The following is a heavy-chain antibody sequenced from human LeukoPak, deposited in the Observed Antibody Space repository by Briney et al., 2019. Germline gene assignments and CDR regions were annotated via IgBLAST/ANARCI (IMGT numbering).Heavy chain of an antibody. CDR2: VKGDGSFT. CDR1: GFTFRNYW. Sequence: GGSLRLSCAASGFTFRNYWMHWVRQAPGKGLVWVSRVKGDGSFTDYADSVKGRFTISRDNAKNTLYLQMYSLRAEGTAAYYCVRVGDDYNFDYWGQGSLVTVSS. D-gene: IGHD5-24*01. CDR3: VRVGDDYNFDY. J-gene: IGHJ4*02. V-gene: IGHV3-74*01.